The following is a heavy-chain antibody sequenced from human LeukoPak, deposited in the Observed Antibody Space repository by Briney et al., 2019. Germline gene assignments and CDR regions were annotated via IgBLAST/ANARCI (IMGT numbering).Heavy chain of an antibody. D-gene: IGHD1-1*01. CDR1: GFTFSSYA. Sequence: GGSLRLSCAASGFTFSSYAMIWVRQAPGKGLEWVSTLSGGSSTTYYADSVKGRFTISRDNSQNTVFLQMNSLRVEDTAVYYCAKVDYWSPENYFDSWGQGTLVTVSS. CDR3: AKVDYWSPENYFDS. CDR2: LSGGSSTT. V-gene: IGHV3-23*01. J-gene: IGHJ4*02.